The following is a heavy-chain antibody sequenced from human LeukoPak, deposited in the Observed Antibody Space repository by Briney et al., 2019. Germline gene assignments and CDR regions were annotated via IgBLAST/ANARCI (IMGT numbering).Heavy chain of an antibody. CDR3: ARDPYSGSYGDYYYYYMDL. CDR2: ITSSGSYI. D-gene: IGHD1-26*01. Sequence: GGSLRLSCAASGFTFSSYNMNWVRQAPGKGLEWVSSITSSGSYIYYADSVKGRFTISRDNAKNSLYLQMNSLRAEDTAVYYCARDPYSGSYGDYYYYYMDLWGQGTTVTISS. V-gene: IGHV3-21*01. J-gene: IGHJ6*03. CDR1: GFTFSSYN.